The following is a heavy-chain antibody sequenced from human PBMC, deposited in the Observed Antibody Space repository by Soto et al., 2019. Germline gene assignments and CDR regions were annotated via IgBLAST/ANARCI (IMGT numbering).Heavy chain of an antibody. Sequence: HVQLVQSGAEAKKPGSSVKVSCTASGGTFSSYAISWVRQAPGQGLEWMGGIIPTFGTANDAPKFQGRVTSTADASTSTAYRELRSLRSEDTAVYYCARGPFEYSSSSPSDYWGQGTLVTVAS. CDR2: IIPTFGTA. CDR1: GGTFSSYA. V-gene: IGHV1-69*01. D-gene: IGHD6-6*01. CDR3: ARGPFEYSSSSPSDY. J-gene: IGHJ4*02.